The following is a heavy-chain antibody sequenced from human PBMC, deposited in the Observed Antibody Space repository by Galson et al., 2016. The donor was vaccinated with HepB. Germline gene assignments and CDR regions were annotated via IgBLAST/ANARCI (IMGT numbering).Heavy chain of an antibody. D-gene: IGHD3-10*01. CDR1: GLTVSSKS. Sequence: SLRLSCAASGLTVSSKSMSWVRQTPGKGLEWVSVLYGGGTTAYADSVRGRFTISRDNSKNTLFLQMNSLRAEDSAMYYCTTDGEARCLWFVEYRWGQGTLVTVSS. CDR2: LYGGGTT. CDR3: TTDGEARCLWFVEYR. J-gene: IGHJ1*01. V-gene: IGHV3-66*01.